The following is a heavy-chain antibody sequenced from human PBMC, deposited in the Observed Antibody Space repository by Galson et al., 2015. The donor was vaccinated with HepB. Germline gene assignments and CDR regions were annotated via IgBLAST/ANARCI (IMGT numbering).Heavy chain of an antibody. V-gene: IGHV1-69*04. CDR3: ARDPGPYYYDSSGYFVGPY. CDR1: GGTFSSYT. D-gene: IGHD3-22*01. J-gene: IGHJ4*02. CDR2: IIPILGIA. Sequence: SVKVSCKASGGTFSSYTISWVRQAPGQGLEWMGRIIPILGIANYAQKFQGRVTITADKSTSTAYMELSSLRSEDTAVYCCARDPGPYYYDSSGYFVGPYWGQGTLVTVSS.